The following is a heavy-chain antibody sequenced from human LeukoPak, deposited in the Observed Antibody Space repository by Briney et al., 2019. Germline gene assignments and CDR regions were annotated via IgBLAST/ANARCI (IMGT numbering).Heavy chain of an antibody. Sequence: SVKVSCKASGGTFSSYAISWVRQAPGQGLEWMGRIIPIFGTANYAQKFQGRVTITTDESTSTAYMELSSLRSDDTAVYYCAREGGGDAFDIWGQGTMVTVSS. D-gene: IGHD3-16*01. J-gene: IGHJ3*02. CDR2: IIPIFGTA. CDR3: AREGGGDAFDI. V-gene: IGHV1-69*05. CDR1: GGTFSSYA.